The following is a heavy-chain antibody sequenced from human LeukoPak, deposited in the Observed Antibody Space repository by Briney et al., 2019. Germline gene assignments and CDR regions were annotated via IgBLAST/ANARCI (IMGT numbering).Heavy chain of an antibody. CDR1: GFTVSSNY. J-gene: IGHJ3*02. Sequence: PGGSLRLSCAASGFTVSSNYMSWVRQAPGKGLEWVSVIYSGGSTYYADSVKGRFTISRDISKNTLYLQMNSLRAEDTAVYYCARDYYYDSSGYYYRHAFDIWGQGTMVTVSS. CDR2: IYSGGST. CDR3: ARDYYYDSSGYYYRHAFDI. D-gene: IGHD3-22*01. V-gene: IGHV3-53*01.